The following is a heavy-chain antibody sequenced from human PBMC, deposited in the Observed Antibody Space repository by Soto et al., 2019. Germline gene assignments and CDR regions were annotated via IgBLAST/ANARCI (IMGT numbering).Heavy chain of an antibody. CDR1: GFTVSSNY. D-gene: IGHD6-19*01. J-gene: IGHJ4*02. CDR2: IYSGGST. Sequence: EVQLVETGGGLIQPGGSLRLSCAASGFTVSSNYMSWVRQAPGKGLEWVSVIYSGGSTYYADSVKGRFTISRDNSKNTLYLQMNSPRAEDTAVYYCARDHRGSGWFVYWGQGTLVTVSS. CDR3: ARDHRGSGWFVY. V-gene: IGHV3-53*02.